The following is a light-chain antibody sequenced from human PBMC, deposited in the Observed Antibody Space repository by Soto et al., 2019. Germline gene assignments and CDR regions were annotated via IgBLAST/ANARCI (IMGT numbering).Light chain of an antibody. J-gene: IGLJ1*01. Sequence: QSVLTQPASVSGSPGQSITISCTGTSSDVGGYNYVSWYQQHPGKAPKLMIYDVSNRPSGVSNRFSGSKSGNTASLTISGLQAEDDADYSCSSYTSISPYVFGTGTNVPVL. CDR2: DVS. CDR3: SSYTSISPYV. CDR1: SSDVGGYNY. V-gene: IGLV2-14*01.